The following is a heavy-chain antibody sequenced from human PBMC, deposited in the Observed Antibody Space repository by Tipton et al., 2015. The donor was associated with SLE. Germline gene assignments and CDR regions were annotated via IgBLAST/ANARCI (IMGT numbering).Heavy chain of an antibody. CDR3: ARTQYTFGGVIAPFDY. CDR1: SYSIYNGFY. D-gene: IGHD3-16*02. V-gene: IGHV4-38-2*01. Sequence: TLSLTCSVSSYSIYNGFYWGWIRQSPGKGLEWIGSIYRSGTAYYNPSLKSRVTMSVDTSKNQFSLKLSSVTAADTAVYYCARTQYTFGGVIAPFDYWGQGTLVTVSS. J-gene: IGHJ4*02. CDR2: IYRSGTA.